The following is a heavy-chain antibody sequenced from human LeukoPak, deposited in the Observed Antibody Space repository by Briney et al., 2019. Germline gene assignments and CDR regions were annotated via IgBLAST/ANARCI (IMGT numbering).Heavy chain of an antibody. J-gene: IGHJ4*01. Sequence: SGPVLVKPTQTLTLTCTFSGFSLSTNGMCVNWIRQPPGKALEWLARIDWDVEKFYNTSLKTRLTISKDTSKKQVVLTMTNMDPVDTATYHCARMYCTGGTCLGRGWHFDYWGHGTLVTVSS. V-gene: IGHV2-70*16. CDR3: ARMYCTGGTCLGRGWHFDY. CDR1: GFSLSTNGMC. CDR2: IDWDVEK. D-gene: IGHD2-15*01.